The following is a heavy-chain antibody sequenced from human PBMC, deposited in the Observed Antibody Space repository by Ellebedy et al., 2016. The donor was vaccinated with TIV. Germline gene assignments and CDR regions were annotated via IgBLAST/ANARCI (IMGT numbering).Heavy chain of an antibody. Sequence: MPSETLSLTCTVSGDSISGYYWSWIRQPPGTGLEWIGYFYSSGSGEYNPSLKSRVTISVDTSRGQFSLRLNSVTAADTAVYYCARSGGWYTPYDYWGQGTLVTVSS. J-gene: IGHJ4*02. D-gene: IGHD6-19*01. CDR1: GDSISGYY. V-gene: IGHV4-59*01. CDR2: FYSSGSG. CDR3: ARSGGWYTPYDY.